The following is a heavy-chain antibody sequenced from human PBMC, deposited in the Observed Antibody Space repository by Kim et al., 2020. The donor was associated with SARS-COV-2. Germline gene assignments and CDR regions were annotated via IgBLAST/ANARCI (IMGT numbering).Heavy chain of an antibody. CDR3: AREITFGGVIVNEGGWFDP. Sequence: SETLSLTCTVSGGSISSYYWSWIRQPPGKGLEWIGYIYYSGSTNYNPSLKSRVTISVDTSKNQFSLKLSSVTAADTAVYYCAREITFGGVIVNEGGWFDPWGQGTLVTVSS. V-gene: IGHV4-59*01. D-gene: IGHD3-16*02. CDR2: IYYSGST. J-gene: IGHJ5*02. CDR1: GGSISSYY.